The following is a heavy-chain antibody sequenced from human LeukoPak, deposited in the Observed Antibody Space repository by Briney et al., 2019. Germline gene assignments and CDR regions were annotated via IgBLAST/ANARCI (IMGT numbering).Heavy chain of an antibody. V-gene: IGHV4-39*07. CDR3: ARLGGNRRDDAFDI. D-gene: IGHD4-23*01. Sequence: KSSETLSLTCTVSGGSVSRNSDYWGWIRQPPGKGLEWIGSIYYSGSTYYNPSLKSRVTISVDTSKNQFSLKLSSVTAADTAVYYCARLGGNRRDDAFDIWGQGTMVTVSS. J-gene: IGHJ3*02. CDR1: GGSVSRNSDY. CDR2: IYYSGST.